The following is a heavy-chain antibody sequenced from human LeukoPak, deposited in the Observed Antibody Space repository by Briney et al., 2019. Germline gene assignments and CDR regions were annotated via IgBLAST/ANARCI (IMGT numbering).Heavy chain of an antibody. CDR1: GISLNNYA. CDR3: AKRGVVIRGILVIGYHQEAYHYDF. D-gene: IGHD3-10*01. CDR2: ISERGGST. V-gene: IGHV3-23*01. Sequence: GGSLRLSSVVSGISLNNYAMTWVRQAPGKGLEWVSYISERGGSTTYADSVKGRFTISRDTSLNTLYLQMNNLRAEDTAVYFCAKRGVVIRGILVIGYHQEAYHYDFWGQGVLVTVSS. J-gene: IGHJ4*02.